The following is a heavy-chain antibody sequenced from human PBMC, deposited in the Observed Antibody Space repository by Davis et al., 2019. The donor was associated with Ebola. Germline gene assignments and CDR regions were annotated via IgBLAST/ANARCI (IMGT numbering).Heavy chain of an antibody. D-gene: IGHD2-15*01. J-gene: IGHJ4*02. CDR3: ARAPGWELLY. CDR1: GGTFSNSA. CDR2: IVPIFGIA. V-gene: IGHV1-69*13. Sequence: SVKVSCKASGGTFSNSAFSWVRQAPGQGLEWVGGIVPIFGIANSAQKFQGRVTITADDSTSTGYMELSSLRSEDTAIYYCARAPGWELLYWGQGTLVTVSS.